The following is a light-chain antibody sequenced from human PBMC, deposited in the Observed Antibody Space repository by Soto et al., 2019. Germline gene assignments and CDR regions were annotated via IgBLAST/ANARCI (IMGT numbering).Light chain of an antibody. Sequence: DIVLTQSPATLSLSPGERATLSCRASLSVSSFLAWYQQKPGQAPRLLIYDASNRAAGIPARFSASVSGTDFTLTISSLEPEDFAVYYCQQRSNWPPTFGGGTKVEIK. CDR2: DAS. J-gene: IGKJ4*01. CDR1: LSVSSF. CDR3: QQRSNWPPT. V-gene: IGKV3-11*01.